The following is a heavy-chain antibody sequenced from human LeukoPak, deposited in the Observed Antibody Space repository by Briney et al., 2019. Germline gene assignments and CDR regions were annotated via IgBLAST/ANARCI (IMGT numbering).Heavy chain of an antibody. CDR2: INHSGST. V-gene: IGHV4-34*01. Sequence: SETLSLTCAVYGGSFSGYYWSWIRQPPGKGLEWIGEINHSGSTNYNPSLKSRVTISVDTSKNQFSLKLSSVTAVDTAVYYCARQAHLYGSGSLSLDYWGQGTLVTVSS. CDR1: GGSFSGYY. J-gene: IGHJ4*02. D-gene: IGHD3-10*01. CDR3: ARQAHLYGSGSLSLDY.